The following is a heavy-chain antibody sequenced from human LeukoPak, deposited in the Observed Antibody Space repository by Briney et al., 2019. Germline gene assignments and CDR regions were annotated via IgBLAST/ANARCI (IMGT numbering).Heavy chain of an antibody. D-gene: IGHD6-6*01. CDR2: IIPIFGTA. Sequence: ASVKVSCKASGGTFSSYAISWVRQAPGQGLEWMGGIIPIFGTANYAQKFQGRVTITTDESTSTAYMELSRLRSDDTAVYHCAVTVAARRSYYFDYWGQGTLVTVSS. CDR1: GGTFSSYA. CDR3: AVTVAARRSYYFDY. J-gene: IGHJ4*02. V-gene: IGHV1-69*05.